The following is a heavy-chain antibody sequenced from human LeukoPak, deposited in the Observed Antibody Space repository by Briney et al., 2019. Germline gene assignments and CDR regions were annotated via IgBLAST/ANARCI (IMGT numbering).Heavy chain of an antibody. CDR2: ISGSGGST. D-gene: IGHD6-13*01. CDR3: AKSSSWYGADY. CDR1: GFTFNTYA. Sequence: GGSLRPSCAASGFTFNTYAMSWVRQAPGKGLEWVSAISGSGGSTYYADSVKGRFTISRDNSKDTLYLQMNSLRAEDTAVYYCAKSSSWYGADYWGQGTLVTVSS. J-gene: IGHJ4*02. V-gene: IGHV3-23*01.